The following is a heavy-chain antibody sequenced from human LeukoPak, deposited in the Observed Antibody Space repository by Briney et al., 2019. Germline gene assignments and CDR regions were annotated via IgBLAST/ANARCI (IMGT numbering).Heavy chain of an antibody. V-gene: IGHV1-2*02. CDR3: ARDSSTSYYYYGMDV. CDR1: GYTFTGYY. Sequence: ASVNVSCKASGYTFTGYYMHWVRQAPGQGPEWMGWINPNSGGTNYAQKFQGRVTMTRDTSISTAYMELSRLRSDDTAVYYCARDSSTSYYYYGMDVWGQGTTVTVSS. J-gene: IGHJ6*02. CDR2: INPNSGGT. D-gene: IGHD2-2*01.